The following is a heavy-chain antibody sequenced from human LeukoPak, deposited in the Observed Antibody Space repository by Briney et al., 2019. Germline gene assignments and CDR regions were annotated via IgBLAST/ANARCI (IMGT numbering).Heavy chain of an antibody. CDR1: GGSISSYY. Sequence: PSETLSLTCTVSGGSISSYYWSWIRQPPGKGLEWIGYIYTSGSTNYNPSLKSRVTISVDTSKNQFSLKLSSVTAADTAVYYCARHISGSRPTYFDYWGQGILVTVSS. CDR3: ARHISGSRPTYFDY. J-gene: IGHJ4*02. CDR2: IYTSGST. V-gene: IGHV4-4*09. D-gene: IGHD6-19*01.